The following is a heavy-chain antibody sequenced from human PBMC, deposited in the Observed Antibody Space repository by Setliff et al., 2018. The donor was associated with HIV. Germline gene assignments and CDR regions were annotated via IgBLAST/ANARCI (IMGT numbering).Heavy chain of an antibody. CDR2: IGSSKTTT. CDR3: AKPSSSWDGGFFDP. D-gene: IGHD6-13*01. Sequence: HPGGSLRLSCTASGFTFSTYSMYWVRQAPGKGLEWVSYIGSSKTTTYYADSVKGRFTISRDNAKNSLYLQMNSLRAEDTAVYYCAKPSSSWDGGFFDPWGLGTLVTVSS. V-gene: IGHV3-48*04. CDR1: GFTFSTYS. J-gene: IGHJ5*02.